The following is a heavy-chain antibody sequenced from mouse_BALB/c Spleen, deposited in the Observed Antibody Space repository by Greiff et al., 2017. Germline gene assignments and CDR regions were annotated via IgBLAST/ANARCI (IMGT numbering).Heavy chain of an antibody. Sequence: EVKLVESGGGLVQPGGSLRLSCATSGFTFTAYYMSWVRQPPGKALEWLGFIRNKANGYTTEYSASVKGRFTISRDNSQSILYLQMNTLRAEDSATYYCARDMRLRGYAMDYWGQGTSVTVSS. CDR2: IRNKANGYTT. CDR3: ARDMRLRGYAMDY. D-gene: IGHD1-1*01. V-gene: IGHV7-3*02. CDR1: GFTFTAYY. J-gene: IGHJ4*01.